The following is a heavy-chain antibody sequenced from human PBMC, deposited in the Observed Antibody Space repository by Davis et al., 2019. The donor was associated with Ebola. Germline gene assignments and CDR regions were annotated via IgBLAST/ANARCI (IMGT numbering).Heavy chain of an antibody. J-gene: IGHJ4*02. Sequence: AASVKVSCKASGYTLTNYGLSWVRQGPGQGLEWMGWISAYKGNTNYAQKFQGRVTLTTDASTNTAYMELRSLRSEDTAVYYCARGLSEIVGATDYWGQGTLVAVSS. CDR3: ARGLSEIVGATDY. CDR2: ISAYKGNT. D-gene: IGHD1-26*01. CDR1: GYTLTNYG. V-gene: IGHV1-18*04.